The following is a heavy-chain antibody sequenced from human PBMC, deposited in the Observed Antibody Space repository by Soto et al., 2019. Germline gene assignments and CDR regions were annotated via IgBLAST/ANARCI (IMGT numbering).Heavy chain of an antibody. CDR2: IIPIFGTA. V-gene: IGHV1-69*01. CDR3: ANLRARGVIGYYYGMDV. CDR1: GGTFSSYA. Sequence: QVQLVQSGAEVKKPGSSVKVSCKASGGTFSSYAISWVRQAPGQGLEWMGGIIPIFGTANYAQKFQGRVTITADDSTRTAYVELSSLRSEDTAVYYCANLRARGVIGYYYGMDVWGQGATVTVSS. J-gene: IGHJ6*02. D-gene: IGHD3-10*01.